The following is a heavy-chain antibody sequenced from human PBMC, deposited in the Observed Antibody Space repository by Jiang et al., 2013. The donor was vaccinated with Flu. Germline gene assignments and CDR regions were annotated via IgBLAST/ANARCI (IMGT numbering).Heavy chain of an antibody. CDR1: SSYE. D-gene: IGHD3-3*01. Sequence: SSYEISWVRQAPGQGLEWMGRIIPILGIANYAQKFQGRVTITADKSTSTAYMELSSLRSEDTAVYYCARGDFWSGDPWGQGTLVTVSS. CDR2: IIPILGIA. CDR3: ARGDFWSGDP. V-gene: IGHV1-69*04. J-gene: IGHJ5*02.